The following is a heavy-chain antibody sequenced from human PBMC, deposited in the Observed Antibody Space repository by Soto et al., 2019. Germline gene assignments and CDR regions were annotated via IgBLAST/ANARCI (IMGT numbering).Heavy chain of an antibody. CDR1: GFTFDDFA. J-gene: IGHJ2*01. CDR2: INWNSRSI. CDR3: AKDRRAMNWCVDL. V-gene: IGHV3-9*01. Sequence: EVQLVEFGGGLGQPGTSLRLSCAASGFTFDDFAMHWVRQAPGKGLEWVAGINWNSRSIDYADSVKGRFIISRDNAKKSIYLQLNNLRSEDTAFYYCAKDRRAMNWCVDLWGRGTLVVVSS.